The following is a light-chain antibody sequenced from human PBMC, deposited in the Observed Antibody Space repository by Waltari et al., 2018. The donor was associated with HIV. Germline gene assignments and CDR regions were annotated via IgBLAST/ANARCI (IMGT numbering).Light chain of an antibody. CDR1: SSDVGGYNY. V-gene: IGLV2-23*02. Sequence: QSALTQPASVSGSPGQSITISCTGTSSDVGGYNYVSWYQQHPGKAPKLMIYDVSKRPSGVSNRFAGSKSGNTASLTISGFQAEDEADYYCCSYAHSSTYVFGTGTKVTVL. CDR2: DVS. CDR3: CSYAHSSTYV. J-gene: IGLJ1*01.